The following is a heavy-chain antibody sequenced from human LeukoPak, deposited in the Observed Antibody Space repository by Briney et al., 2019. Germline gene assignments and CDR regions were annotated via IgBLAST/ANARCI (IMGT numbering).Heavy chain of an antibody. J-gene: IGHJ4*02. CDR3: ARSRGGSYYGFDY. D-gene: IGHD3-22*01. Sequence: PSETLSLTCTVSGGSISSYYWSWIRQPPGKGLEWLGYIYYSGSTNYNPSLKSRVTISVDTSKNQFSLKLSSVTAAVTAVYYCARSRGGSYYGFDYWGQGTLVTVSS. V-gene: IGHV4-59*01. CDR1: GGSISSYY. CDR2: IYYSGST.